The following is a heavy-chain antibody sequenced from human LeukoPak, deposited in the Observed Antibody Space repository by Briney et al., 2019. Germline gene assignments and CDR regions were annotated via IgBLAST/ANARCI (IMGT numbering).Heavy chain of an antibody. CDR2: ISSSSSTI. J-gene: IGHJ5*02. V-gene: IGHV3-48*04. D-gene: IGHD3-9*01. Sequence: PGGSLRLSCAASGFTFSSYSKNWVRQAPGKGLEWVSYISSSSSTIYYADSVKGRFTISRDNAKNSLYLQMNSLRAEDTAVYYCARRTLRYFDWLLYSSWFEPWGQGTLVTVSS. CDR1: GFTFSSYS. CDR3: ARRTLRYFDWLLYSSWFEP.